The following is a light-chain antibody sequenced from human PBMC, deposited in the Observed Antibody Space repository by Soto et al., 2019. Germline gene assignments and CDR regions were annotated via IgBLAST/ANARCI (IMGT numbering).Light chain of an antibody. Sequence: EIVLTQSPGTLSLSPGERATLSCRASQSVRSSNVAWYQQKPGQAPRLLIYGASSRATGIPDRFSGSGSGTDFTLTINRLEPEDFAVYLCKKYGSYPETFGQGTKVEIK. CDR3: KKYGSYPET. CDR2: GAS. V-gene: IGKV3-20*01. J-gene: IGKJ1*01. CDR1: QSVRSSN.